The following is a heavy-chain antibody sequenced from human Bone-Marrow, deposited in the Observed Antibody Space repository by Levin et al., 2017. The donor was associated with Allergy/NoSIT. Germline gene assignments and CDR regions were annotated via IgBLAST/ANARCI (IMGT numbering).Heavy chain of an antibody. J-gene: IGHJ4*02. V-gene: IGHV4-30-2*06. D-gene: IGHD6-6*01. Sequence: TLSLTCAVSGGSFSSANYSWSWIRQSPGKGLEWIGYIYHSGTTFYNPSLKSRVTISADSSQNQLSLSLESVTAADTAVYYCAREVRRLDYFDYWGQGTLVTVSS. CDR2: IYHSGTT. CDR3: AREVRRLDYFDY. CDR1: GGSFSSANYS.